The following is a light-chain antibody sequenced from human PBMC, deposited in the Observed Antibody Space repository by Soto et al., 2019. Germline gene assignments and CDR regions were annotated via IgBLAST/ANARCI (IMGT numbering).Light chain of an antibody. J-gene: IGLJ3*02. V-gene: IGLV1-40*01. CDR2: GNS. CDR3: QSYDSSLSGWV. CDR1: SSNIGAGYD. Sequence: QSVLTQPPSVSGAPGQRVTISCTGSSSNIGAGYDVHWYQQLPGTAPKLLIYGNSNRPSGVPDRFSGSKSGTSASLAITGLQAEDEADYYCQSYDSSLSGWVFGGGPKRTVL.